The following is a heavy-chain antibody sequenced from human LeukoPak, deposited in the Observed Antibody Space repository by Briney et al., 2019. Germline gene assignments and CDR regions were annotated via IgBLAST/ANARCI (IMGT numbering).Heavy chain of an antibody. D-gene: IGHD6-13*01. V-gene: IGHV3-48*03. CDR1: GFTFRSYE. CDR2: ISSSGNTM. Sequence: GGSLRLSRAASGFTFRSYEMNWVRQAPGKGLEWVSYISSSGNTMYYGDSVKGRFTISRDNAKNSLYLQMNSLRAEDTAVYFCARESTASRPHAFDYWGQGTLVTVSA. J-gene: IGHJ4*02. CDR3: ARESTASRPHAFDY.